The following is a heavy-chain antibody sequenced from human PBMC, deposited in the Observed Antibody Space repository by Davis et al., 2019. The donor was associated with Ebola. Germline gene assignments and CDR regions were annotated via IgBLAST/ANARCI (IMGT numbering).Heavy chain of an antibody. J-gene: IGHJ6*02. D-gene: IGHD6-13*01. CDR2: IIPIFGTA. V-gene: IGHV1-69*06. CDR3: ARDPSRYSSSWYSYYYSYYGMDV. CDR1: GGTFSSYA. Sequence: AASVKVSCKASGGTFSSYAISWVRQAPGQGLEWMGGIIPIFGTANYAQKFQGRVTITADKSTSTAYMELSSLRSEDTAVYYCARDPSRYSSSWYSYYYSYYGMDVWGQGTTVTVSS.